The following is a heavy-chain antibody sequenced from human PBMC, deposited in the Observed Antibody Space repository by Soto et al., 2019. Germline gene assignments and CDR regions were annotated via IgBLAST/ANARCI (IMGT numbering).Heavy chain of an antibody. CDR2: IYHSGST. CDR3: ARDYYDSSESMDV. Sequence: TLSLTCAVSGGSISSCGYSWSWIRQPPGKGLEWIGYIYHSGSTDYNPSLNSRATISIDMSKNQVSLRLRSVTAADTAMYYCARDYYDSSESMDVWGQGTAVTVSS. D-gene: IGHD3-22*01. J-gene: IGHJ6*02. V-gene: IGHV4-30-2*01. CDR1: GGSISSCGYS.